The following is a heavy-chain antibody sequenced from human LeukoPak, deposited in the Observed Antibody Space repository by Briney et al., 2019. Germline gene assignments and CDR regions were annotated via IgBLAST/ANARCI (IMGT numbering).Heavy chain of an antibody. CDR2: IHYSGST. V-gene: IGHV4-39*01. CDR1: GGSIGTSRYY. J-gene: IGHJ4*02. CDR3: AKGVSGTRDFDY. D-gene: IGHD5/OR15-5a*01. Sequence: SETLSLTCTVSGGSIGTSRYYWGWIRQPPGKGLDLIVYIHYSGSTYYNPSLKSRVTISVDTSMNQLSMKLSSVTAADTAIYYCAKGVSGTRDFDYWGQGTLVTVSP.